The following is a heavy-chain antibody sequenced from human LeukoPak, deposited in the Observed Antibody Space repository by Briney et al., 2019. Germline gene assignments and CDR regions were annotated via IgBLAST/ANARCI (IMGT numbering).Heavy chain of an antibody. CDR2: ISGGGENT. Sequence: GGSLRLSCAASGFTFNIYGMSWVRQAPGKGLEWVSTISGGGENTHYADSVKGRFTVYRDNSKNTMYLQMNNLRGDDTALYYCTKDVGPGYDWFDPWGQGTQVTVSS. CDR3: TKDVGPGYDWFDP. D-gene: IGHD1-1*01. CDR1: GFTFNIYG. V-gene: IGHV3-23*01. J-gene: IGHJ5*02.